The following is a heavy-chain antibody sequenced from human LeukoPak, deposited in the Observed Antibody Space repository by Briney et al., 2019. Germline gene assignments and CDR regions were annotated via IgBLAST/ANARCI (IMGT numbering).Heavy chain of an antibody. D-gene: IGHD2-15*01. Sequence: GGSLRLSCSASGFTFSNYAMHWVRQAPGKGLEYVSAISSNRGSTYYADSVKGRFTISRDNSKNTLYLQMSSLRAEDTAVYYCVKALGYCSGGSCLAFDIWGQGTMVTVSS. CDR2: ISSNRGST. J-gene: IGHJ3*02. CDR1: GFTFSNYA. CDR3: VKALGYCSGGSCLAFDI. V-gene: IGHV3-64D*06.